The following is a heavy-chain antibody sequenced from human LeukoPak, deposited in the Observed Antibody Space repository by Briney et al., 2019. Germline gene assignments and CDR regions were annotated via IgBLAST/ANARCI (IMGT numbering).Heavy chain of an antibody. V-gene: IGHV6-1*01. CDR1: GDSVSSTSAA. CDR3: ARGEYYYGSGRRFDY. Sequence: SQTLSLTCAISGDSVSSTSAAWNWIRQSPSRGLEWLGRTYYRSKWYNDYAVSVKGRITINPDTSGNQFSLQLNSVTPEDTAVYYCARGEYYYGSGRRFDYWGQGTLVTVSS. J-gene: IGHJ4*02. CDR2: TYYRSKWYN. D-gene: IGHD3-10*01.